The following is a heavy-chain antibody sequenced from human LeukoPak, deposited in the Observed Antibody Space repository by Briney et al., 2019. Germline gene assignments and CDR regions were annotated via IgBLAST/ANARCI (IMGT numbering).Heavy chain of an antibody. CDR2: IRSKAYGGTT. J-gene: IGHJ4*02. CDR1: GFTFGDDA. CDR3: TRDLHPWEQLFDY. Sequence: GGSLRLSCTAAGFTFGDDAMSCVREAPGKGLEWVGFIRSKAYGGTTEYAASVKGRFTISRDDSKSLAYLQMNSLNTEDTAVYYCTRDLHPWEQLFDYWGQGTVVPVSS. V-gene: IGHV3-49*04. D-gene: IGHD1-26*01.